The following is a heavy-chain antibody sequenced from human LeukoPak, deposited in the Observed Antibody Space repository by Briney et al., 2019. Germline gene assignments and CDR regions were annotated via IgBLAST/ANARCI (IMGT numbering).Heavy chain of an antibody. CDR3: ATVAKQQLVRSFDS. Sequence: SETLSLTCTVSDGSISSSSYYWGWIRQPPGKGLEWIGSIYYSGSTYYNPSLKSRVTMSVDTSKNQFSLRLSSVTAADTAVYYGATVAKQQLVRSFDSGGQETLVTVSS. V-gene: IGHV4-39*07. D-gene: IGHD6-13*01. J-gene: IGHJ4*02. CDR1: DGSISSSSYY. CDR2: IYYSGST.